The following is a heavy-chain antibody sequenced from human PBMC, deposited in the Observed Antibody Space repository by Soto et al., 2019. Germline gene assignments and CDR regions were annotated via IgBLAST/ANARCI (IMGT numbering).Heavy chain of an antibody. Sequence: QEQLVESGGGVVQPGRSLRLSCAASGFTFSSFGMHWVRQAPGKGLEWVAVISYNGRNKFYADSVTGRFTISRDNSNNMLYLQMNSLRSEDTAVYYCAKETPSVGWFGYWGQGSLVTVSS. CDR3: AKETPSVGWFGY. CDR1: GFTFSSFG. V-gene: IGHV3-30*18. D-gene: IGHD1-26*01. J-gene: IGHJ5*01. CDR2: ISYNGRNK.